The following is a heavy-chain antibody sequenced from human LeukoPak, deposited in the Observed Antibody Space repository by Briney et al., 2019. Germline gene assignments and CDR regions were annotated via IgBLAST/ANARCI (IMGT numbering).Heavy chain of an antibody. CDR2: IYYSGST. Sequence: SETLSLTCTVSGGSISSSSYYWGWIRQPPGKGLEWIGSIYYSGSTYYNPSLKSRVTISVDTSKNQFSLKLSSVTAADTAVYYCAGGDSSGYYYGYWGQGTLVTVSS. V-gene: IGHV4-39*01. CDR1: GGSISSSSYY. D-gene: IGHD3-22*01. J-gene: IGHJ4*02. CDR3: AGGDSSGYYYGY.